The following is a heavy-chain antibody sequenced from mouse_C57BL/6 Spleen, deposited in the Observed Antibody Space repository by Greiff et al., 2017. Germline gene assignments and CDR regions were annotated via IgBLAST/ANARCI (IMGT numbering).Heavy chain of an antibody. CDR1: GFTFSDYG. CDR3: VRDGFYAMDY. Sequence: EVKLVEPGGGLVKPGGSLKLSCAASGFTFSDYGMHWVRQAPEQGLEWVAYISSGSSTIYYADAVKGCFTNSGDNAKNTLFLQMTGLRSEDSAMYYCVRDGFYAMDYWGQGTSVNVSS. CDR2: ISSGSSTI. D-gene: IGHD2-3*01. V-gene: IGHV5-17*01. J-gene: IGHJ4*01.